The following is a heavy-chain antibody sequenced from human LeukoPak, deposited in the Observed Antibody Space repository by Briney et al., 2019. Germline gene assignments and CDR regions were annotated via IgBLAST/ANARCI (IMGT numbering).Heavy chain of an antibody. CDR3: ARAGSRDILTAWVDY. CDR2: INPNSGGT. CDR1: GGTFSSYA. Sequence: GASVKVSCKASGGTFSSYAISWVRQAPGQGLEWMGWINPNSGGTNYAQKFQGRVTMTRDTSISTAYMELSRLRSDDTAVHYYARAGSRDILTAWVDYWGQGTLVTVSS. J-gene: IGHJ4*02. D-gene: IGHD3-9*01. V-gene: IGHV1-2*02.